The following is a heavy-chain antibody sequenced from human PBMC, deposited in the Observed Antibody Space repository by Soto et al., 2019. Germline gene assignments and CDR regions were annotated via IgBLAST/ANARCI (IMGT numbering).Heavy chain of an antibody. Sequence: GASVKVSCKASGYTFTSYAMHWARQAPGQRLEWMGWINAGNGNTKYSQKFQGRVTITRDTSASTAYMELSSLRSEDTAVYYCARMAVAGTFEFDYWGQGTLVTVSS. D-gene: IGHD6-19*01. V-gene: IGHV1-3*01. CDR2: INAGNGNT. CDR3: ARMAVAGTFEFDY. J-gene: IGHJ4*02. CDR1: GYTFTSYA.